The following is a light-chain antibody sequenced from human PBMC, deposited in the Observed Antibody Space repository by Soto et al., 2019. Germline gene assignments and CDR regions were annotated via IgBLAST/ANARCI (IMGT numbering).Light chain of an antibody. CDR2: DAS. CDR1: QSVNSN. CDR3: QHGSDWPPFT. Sequence: EVVLTHSPASLSLSPGERATLSCRASQSVNSNLAWYQHKPGQAPRLLIYDASNRATGIPARFSGSGSGTDFTLTVSSLEPEDLAVYYCQHGSDWPPFTFGQGTRLEIK. V-gene: IGKV3-11*01. J-gene: IGKJ5*01.